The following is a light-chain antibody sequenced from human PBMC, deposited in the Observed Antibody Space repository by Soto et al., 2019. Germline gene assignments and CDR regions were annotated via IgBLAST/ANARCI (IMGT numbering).Light chain of an antibody. CDR1: QSVSSSY. J-gene: IGKJ2*01. Sequence: EIVLTQSPGTLSLSPGERATLSCRASQSVSSSYLAWYQQKPGQAPRLLIYGASSSATGIPDRFSGSGSGKDFTLTISRREPEDFAVYYCQQYGSSLYTFGQGTKLEIK. V-gene: IGKV3-20*01. CDR3: QQYGSSLYT. CDR2: GAS.